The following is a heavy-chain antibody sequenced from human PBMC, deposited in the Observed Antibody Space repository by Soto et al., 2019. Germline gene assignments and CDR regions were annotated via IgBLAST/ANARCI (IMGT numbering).Heavy chain of an antibody. V-gene: IGHV1-18*01. CDR1: GYTFTSYG. J-gene: IGHJ4*02. CDR3: ARVFQRGRELPPYYFDY. CDR2: ISAYSGNT. Sequence: ASVKVSCKASGYTFTSYGISWVRQAPGQGLEWMGWISAYSGNTNYAQKLQGRVTMTTDTSTSTAYMELRSLRSDDTAVYYCARVFQRGRELPPYYFDYWGQGTLVTVSS. D-gene: IGHD1-26*01.